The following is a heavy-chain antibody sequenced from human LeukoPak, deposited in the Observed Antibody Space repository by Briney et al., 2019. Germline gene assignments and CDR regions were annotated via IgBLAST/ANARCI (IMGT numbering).Heavy chain of an antibody. CDR2: IRYDGSNK. V-gene: IGHV3-30*02. CDR1: GFTFSSHG. J-gene: IGHJ4*02. D-gene: IGHD6-19*01. Sequence: GGSLRLSCAASGFTFSSHGMHWVRQAPGKGLEWVAFIRYDGSNKYYADSVKGRFAISRDNSKNTLYLQVNSLRAEDTAIYYCSKGRTVTGTLALDYWGQGTLVTVSS. CDR3: SKGRTVTGTLALDY.